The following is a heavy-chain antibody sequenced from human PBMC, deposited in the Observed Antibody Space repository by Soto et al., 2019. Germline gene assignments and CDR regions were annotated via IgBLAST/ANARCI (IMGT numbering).Heavy chain of an antibody. CDR3: ARSGTSWYFYX. V-gene: IGHV3-48*03. D-gene: IGHD1-26*01. CDR2: ISSSGSTI. J-gene: IGHJ4*02. CDR1: GFTFSSYE. Sequence: PGGSLRLSCAASGFTFSSYEMNWVRQAPGKGLEWVSYISSSGSTIYYADSVKGRFTISRDNAKNSLYLQMNSLRAEDTAVYYCARSGTSWYFYXWGQGTLVTVSX.